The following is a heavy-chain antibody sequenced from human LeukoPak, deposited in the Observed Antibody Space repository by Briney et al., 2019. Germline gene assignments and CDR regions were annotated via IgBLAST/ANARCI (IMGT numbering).Heavy chain of an antibody. CDR1: GYTFTGYY. D-gene: IGHD2-2*02. V-gene: IGHV1-2*02. Sequence: ASVKVSCKASGYTFTGYYMHWVRQAPGQGLEWMGWINPNSGGTNYAQKLQGRVTMTTDTSTSTAYMELRSLRSDDTAVCYCARDKPKDIVVVPAAISWFDPWGQGTLVTVSS. CDR3: ARDKPKDIVVVPAAISWFDP. CDR2: INPNSGGT. J-gene: IGHJ5*02.